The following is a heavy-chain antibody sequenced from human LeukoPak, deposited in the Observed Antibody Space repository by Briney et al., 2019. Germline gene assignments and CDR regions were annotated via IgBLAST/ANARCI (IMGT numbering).Heavy chain of an antibody. J-gene: IGHJ3*01. D-gene: IGHD1-14*01. CDR2: INADGSTA. CDR1: GFTFGNSW. CDR3: VVVVEPPDSDGFDV. V-gene: IGHV3-74*01. Sequence: AGGSLRLSCAASGFTFGNSWVHWVRQAPGKGLVWVSLINADGSTATYADSVKGRFTISRDSARNTLSLQMNSLTIEDTAVYYCVVVVEPPDSDGFDVWGQGTMITVSS.